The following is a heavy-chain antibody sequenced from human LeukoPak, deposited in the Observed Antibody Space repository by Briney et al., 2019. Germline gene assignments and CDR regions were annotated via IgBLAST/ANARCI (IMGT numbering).Heavy chain of an antibody. D-gene: IGHD6-19*01. CDR2: INTYNGNT. V-gene: IGHV1-8*01. CDR3: ARGSGAVAAPFDP. Sequence: ASVKVSCKASGYTFTTYGISWVRQAPGQGLECMGWINTYNGNTNYAQKFQGRVTMTRNTSISTAYMELSSLRSEDTAVYYCARGSGAVAAPFDPWGQGTLVTVSS. J-gene: IGHJ5*02. CDR1: GYTFTTYG.